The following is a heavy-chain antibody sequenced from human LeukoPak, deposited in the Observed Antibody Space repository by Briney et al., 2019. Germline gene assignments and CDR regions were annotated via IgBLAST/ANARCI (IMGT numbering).Heavy chain of an antibody. V-gene: IGHV3-23*01. Sequence: GGSLRLSCAASGFTFSRYAMSWVRQAPGKGLEWVSAISGSGGSTYYADSVKGRFTISRDNSKNTLYLQMNSLRAEDTAVYYCAKVPSAHYDILTGYLDYWGQGTLVTVSS. CDR1: GFTFSRYA. CDR2: ISGSGGST. D-gene: IGHD3-9*01. J-gene: IGHJ4*02. CDR3: AKVPSAHYDILTGYLDY.